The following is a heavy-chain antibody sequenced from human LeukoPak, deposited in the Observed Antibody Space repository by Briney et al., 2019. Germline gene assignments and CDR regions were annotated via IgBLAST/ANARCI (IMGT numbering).Heavy chain of an antibody. CDR2: INHSGST. V-gene: IGHV4-34*01. Sequence: PSETLSLTCAVYGGSFSGYYWSWIRQPPGKGLEWIGEINHSGSTNYNPSLKSRVTISVDTSKNQFSLKLSSVTAADTAVYYCARRRSGYYSGDYWGQGTLVTVSS. D-gene: IGHD3-22*01. CDR1: GGSFSGYY. CDR3: ARRRSGYYSGDY. J-gene: IGHJ4*02.